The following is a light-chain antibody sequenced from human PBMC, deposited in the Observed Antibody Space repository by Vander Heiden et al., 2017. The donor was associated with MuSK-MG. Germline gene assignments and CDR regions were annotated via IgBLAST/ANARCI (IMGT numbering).Light chain of an antibody. CDR2: RNN. V-gene: IGLV1-47*01. Sequence: QSVLTQPPSASVTPGQRVTISCSGSSSNSGSKYGYWYQQLPGTAPKLLIYRNNQRPSGVPDRFSGSKSGTSASLAISGRRAEDEADYYCAAWDDSLSGYVVFGGGTKLTVL. CDR3: AAWDDSLSGYVV. J-gene: IGLJ2*01. CDR1: SSNSGSKY.